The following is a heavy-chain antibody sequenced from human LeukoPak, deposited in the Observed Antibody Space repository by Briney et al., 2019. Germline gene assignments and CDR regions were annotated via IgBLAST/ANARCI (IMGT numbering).Heavy chain of an antibody. CDR2: INPDGSDT. CDR3: VRWGVAAGMLD. J-gene: IGHJ4*02. CDR1: GFTFSDYW. V-gene: IGHV3-7*01. D-gene: IGHD2-2*01. Sequence: GGSLRLSCEASGFTFSDYWMAWARQAPGKGLEWVANINPDGSDTYYVDSVKGRFTITRDNAKKSLFLQLNSLREEETAVYHCVRWGVAAGMLDWGQGTLVTVSS.